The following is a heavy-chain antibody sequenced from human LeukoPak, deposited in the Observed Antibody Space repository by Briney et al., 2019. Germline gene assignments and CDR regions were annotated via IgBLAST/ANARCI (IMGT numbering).Heavy chain of an antibody. V-gene: IGHV3-23*01. CDR1: GFTFSNYA. D-gene: IGHD4-17*01. CDR2: IIGSGGST. J-gene: IGHJ5*02. Sequence: GESLRLSCAASGFTFSNYAMSWFRQAPGKGLEWVAAIIGSGGSTYYADSVKGRFTISRDNSKNTLYLQMHTLRAEDTAIYYCAKAKYDYGDPVGWFDPWGQGTLVTVSS. CDR3: AKAKYDYGDPVGWFDP.